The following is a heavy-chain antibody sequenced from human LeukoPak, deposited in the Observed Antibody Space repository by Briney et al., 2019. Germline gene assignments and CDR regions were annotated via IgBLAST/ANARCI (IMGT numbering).Heavy chain of an antibody. CDR2: ISWNSGSI. J-gene: IGHJ5*02. Sequence: AGGSLRLSCAASGFTFDDYAMHWVRHAPGKGLEWVSGISWNSGSIVYADSVKGRFTISRDNSKNTLYLQMNSLRGEDTAVYSCAKGPSRSAEVGTRFDPWGQGNLVTVSS. D-gene: IGHD1-1*01. V-gene: IGHV3-9*01. CDR1: GFTFDDYA. CDR3: AKGPSRSAEVGTRFDP.